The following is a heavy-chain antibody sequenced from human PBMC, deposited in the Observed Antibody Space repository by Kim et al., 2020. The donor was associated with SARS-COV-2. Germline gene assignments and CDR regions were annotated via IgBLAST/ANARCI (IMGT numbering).Heavy chain of an antibody. Sequence: KGRFTISRDNAKNSLYLQMNSLRAEDTAVYYCARDGRVARSSSSSWYFDLWGRGTLVTVSS. CDR3: ARDGRVARSSSSSWYFDL. D-gene: IGHD6-6*01. J-gene: IGHJ2*01. V-gene: IGHV3-11*04.